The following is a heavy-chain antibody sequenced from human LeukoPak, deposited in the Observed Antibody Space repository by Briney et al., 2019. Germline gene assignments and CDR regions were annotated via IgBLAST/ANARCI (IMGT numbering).Heavy chain of an antibody. J-gene: IGHJ4*02. V-gene: IGHV3-23*01. CDR1: GFSFSSYA. CDR3: ARGTSSGSYPVY. D-gene: IGHD3-10*01. CDR2: MSSSDDGR. Sequence: GGSLRLSCATSGFSFSSYAMSWVRQAPGKGLEWVSAMSSSDDGRYYAASVRGRFTISRDTSRSTLYLQMNSLRAEDAAVYYCARGTSSGSYPVYWGQGTLVTVSS.